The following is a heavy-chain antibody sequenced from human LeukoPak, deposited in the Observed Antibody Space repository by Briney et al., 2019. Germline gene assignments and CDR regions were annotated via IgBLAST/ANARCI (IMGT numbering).Heavy chain of an antibody. V-gene: IGHV3-7*01. D-gene: IGHD3-16*01. CDR1: GFTVADDA. Sequence: GGSLTLSCVVSGFTVADDAMHWVRQVPWRGLEWVATLEQDGIGQVYVDSVKGRFTIARDNYKNSLSLQMHNLRAEDTAIYYCVRGMGWYFGLWGRGALVTVSS. CDR3: VRGMGWYFGL. CDR2: LEQDGIGQ. J-gene: IGHJ2*01.